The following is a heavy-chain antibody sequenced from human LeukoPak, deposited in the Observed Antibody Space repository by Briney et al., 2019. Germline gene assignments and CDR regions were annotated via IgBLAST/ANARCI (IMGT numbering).Heavy chain of an antibody. CDR3: ARDPHCSNTNCPFDY. V-gene: IGHV4-4*02. CDR2: IYRNDNP. CDR1: GGSISSSDW. D-gene: IGHD2-2*01. Sequence: SGTLSLTCAVSGGSISSSDWWSWVRQPPGRGLEWIGYIYRNDNPNYNPSLRSRVTMSVDKSKNQFSLRLSSVTAADAAVYYCARDPHCSNTNCPFDYWGQGILVIVSS. J-gene: IGHJ4*02.